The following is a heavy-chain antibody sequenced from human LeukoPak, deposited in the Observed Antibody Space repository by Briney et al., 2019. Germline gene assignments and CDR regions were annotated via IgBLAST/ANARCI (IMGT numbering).Heavy chain of an antibody. CDR2: IIPIFGTA. J-gene: IGHJ4*02. V-gene: IGHV1-69*13. D-gene: IGHD3-16*01. CDR1: GYTFTAYA. CDR3: ARRRGMGGFDFDY. Sequence: GASVKVSCKASGYTFTAYAMHWVRRAPGQRLEWMGGIIPIFGTANYAQKFQGRVTITADESTSTAYMELSSLRSEDTAVYYCARRRGMGGFDFDYWGQGTLVTVSS.